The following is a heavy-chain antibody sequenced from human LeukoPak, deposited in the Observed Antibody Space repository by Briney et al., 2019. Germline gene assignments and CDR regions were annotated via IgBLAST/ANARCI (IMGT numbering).Heavy chain of an antibody. D-gene: IGHD6-19*01. CDR1: GFIFSSYG. CDR3: ARDTIAVAGTIDY. CDR2: IRYDGRNK. V-gene: IGHV3-30*02. Sequence: GGSLRLSCAASGFIFSSYGMHWVRQAPGKGLEWVAFIRYDGRNKYYADSVKGRFTISRDNSKNTMYLQMNSLRAEDTAVYYCARDTIAVAGTIDYWGQGTLVTVSS. J-gene: IGHJ4*02.